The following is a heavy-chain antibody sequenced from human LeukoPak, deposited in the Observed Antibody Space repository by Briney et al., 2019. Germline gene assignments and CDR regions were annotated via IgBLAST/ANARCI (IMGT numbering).Heavy chain of an antibody. CDR1: GDSINGFY. CDR3: ARQRRFSYFGMDV. V-gene: IGHV4-59*08. Sequence: SETLSLTCTVSGDSINGFYWSWIRQPPGQGLEWVAYIYYAGRTTYNPSLKSRVTISVDTSKNQFSLKLTSLTAADTAVYYCARQRRFSYFGMDVWGQGTTVTVSS. J-gene: IGHJ6*02. D-gene: IGHD3-3*01. CDR2: IYYAGRT.